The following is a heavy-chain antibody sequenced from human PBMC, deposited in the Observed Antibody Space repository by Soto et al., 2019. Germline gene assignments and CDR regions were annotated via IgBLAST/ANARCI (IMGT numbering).Heavy chain of an antibody. CDR1: GFTFSDYY. D-gene: IGHD6-19*01. J-gene: IGHJ4*02. Sequence: GGSLRLSCAASGFTFSDYYMSWIRQAPGKGLEWVSYISSSSSYTNYADSVKGRFTISRDNAKNSLYLQMNSLRAEDTAVYYCAREGYAPGIAVAGTPFLSFDYWGQGTLVTVSS. CDR2: ISSSSSYT. CDR3: AREGYAPGIAVAGTPFLSFDY. V-gene: IGHV3-11*06.